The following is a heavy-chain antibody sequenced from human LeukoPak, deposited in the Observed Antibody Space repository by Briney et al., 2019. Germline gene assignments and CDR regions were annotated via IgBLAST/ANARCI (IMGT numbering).Heavy chain of an antibody. V-gene: IGHV4-39*07. Sequence: SETLSLTCTVSGGSISSSSYYWGWIRQPPGKGLEWVRSIYYSGSTYYNPSLKSRVTISVDTSKNQFSLKLSSVTAADTAVYYCARSRWLQLDYWGQGTLVTVSS. J-gene: IGHJ4*02. D-gene: IGHD5-24*01. CDR2: IYYSGST. CDR1: GGSISSSSYY. CDR3: ARSRWLQLDY.